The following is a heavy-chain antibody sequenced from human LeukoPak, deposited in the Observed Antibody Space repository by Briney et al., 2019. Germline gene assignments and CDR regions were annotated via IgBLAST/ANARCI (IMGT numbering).Heavy chain of an antibody. J-gene: IGHJ4*02. V-gene: IGHV4-30-4*08. D-gene: IGHD1-7*01. Sequence: SSETLSLTCTVSGGSISSGDYYWSWIRQPPGKGLEWIGYIYYSGSTYYNPSLKSRVTISVDTSKNQFSLKLSPVTAADTAVYYCARGGNYGDSWGQGTLVTVSS. CDR2: IYYSGST. CDR1: GGSISSGDYY. CDR3: ARGGNYGDS.